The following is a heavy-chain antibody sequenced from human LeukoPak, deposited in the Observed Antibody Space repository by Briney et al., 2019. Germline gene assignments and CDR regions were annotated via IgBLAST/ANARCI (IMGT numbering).Heavy chain of an antibody. Sequence: SGGSLRLSCAGSGFIFRSHGMIWVRQAPGRGLEWVSYISPGGNTIYYAASMKGRFTVSRDDAKNSLSLHMNSLRAEDTAVYYCARVRGPTVTTMYFDYWGQGTLVTVSS. V-gene: IGHV3-48*04. D-gene: IGHD4-17*01. CDR1: GFIFRSHG. J-gene: IGHJ4*02. CDR3: ARVRGPTVTTMYFDY. CDR2: ISPGGNTI.